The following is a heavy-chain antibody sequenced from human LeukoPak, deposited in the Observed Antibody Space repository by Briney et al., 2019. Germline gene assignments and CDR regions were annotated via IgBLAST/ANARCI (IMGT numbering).Heavy chain of an antibody. J-gene: IGHJ4*02. V-gene: IGHV3-23*01. CDR1: GFSFSSHA. D-gene: IGHD4-17*01. Sequence: GGSLRLSCLASGFSFSSHAMNWVRQAPGKGLEWVSGIVGSGDNTYYTDSVKGRFVISRDNSKNTLYLQMNSLTANDTAVYFCAKGGIYGDYAGYWGQGSLVAVSS. CDR3: AKGGIYGDYAGY. CDR2: IVGSGDNT.